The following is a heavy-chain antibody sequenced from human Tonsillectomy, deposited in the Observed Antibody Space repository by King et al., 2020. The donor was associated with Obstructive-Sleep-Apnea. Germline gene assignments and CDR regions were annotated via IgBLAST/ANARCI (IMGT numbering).Heavy chain of an antibody. V-gene: IGHV3-74*01. Sequence: VQLVESGGGLVQSGGSLRLSCAASGFTFSSYWMHWVRQAPGKGLVWVSRINTHGSGTDDAGSVKGRFTISRDNAKNTLYLQMHSLRAEDTAVYYCAREASLGSRYFDYWGQGSLVTVSS. CDR1: GFTFSSYW. J-gene: IGHJ4*02. CDR3: AREASLGSRYFDY. CDR2: INTHGSGT. D-gene: IGHD3-10*02.